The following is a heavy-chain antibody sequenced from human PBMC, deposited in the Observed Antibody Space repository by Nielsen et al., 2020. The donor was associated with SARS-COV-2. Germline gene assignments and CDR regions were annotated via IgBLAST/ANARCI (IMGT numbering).Heavy chain of an antibody. J-gene: IGHJ4*02. D-gene: IGHD2-2*01. CDR1: GFTFSSYA. CDR2: ISHDGSNK. V-gene: IGHV3-30*04. CDR3: AREMTYCSSISCYAFDY. Sequence: GSLRLSCAASGFTFSSYAIHWVRQAPRKGLEWLAVISHDGSNKYFADAVKGRFTISRDNSKNTLYLQMNSLKPEDTAVYYCAREMTYCSSISCYAFDYWGQGILVTVSS.